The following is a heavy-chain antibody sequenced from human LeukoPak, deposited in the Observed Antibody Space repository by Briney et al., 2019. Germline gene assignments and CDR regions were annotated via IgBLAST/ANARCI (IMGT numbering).Heavy chain of an antibody. Sequence: GGSLRLSCAASGFTFSSYWMHWVRQAPGKGLEWVSYISSSSTYTNYADSVKGRFTISRDNAKNSLYLQMNSLRAEDTAVYYCARGGIEVAGTKSYWGQGTLVTVSS. J-gene: IGHJ4*02. CDR2: ISSSSTYT. V-gene: IGHV3-21*05. CDR3: ARGGIEVAGTKSY. CDR1: GFTFSSYW. D-gene: IGHD6-19*01.